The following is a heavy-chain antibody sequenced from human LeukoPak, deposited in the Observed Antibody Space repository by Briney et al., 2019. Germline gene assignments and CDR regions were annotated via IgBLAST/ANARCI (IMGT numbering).Heavy chain of an antibody. CDR3: TRGSLIWFGELFWFDP. CDR2: IRSKAYGGTT. V-gene: IGHV3-49*04. Sequence: GGSLRLSCTASGFTFGDYSMNWVRQAPGKGLEWVGFIRSKAYGGTTEYAASVKGRFTISRDDSKSIAYLQMNSLKTEDTAVYYCTRGSLIWFGELFWFDPWGQGTLVTVSS. D-gene: IGHD3-10*01. CDR1: GFTFGDYS. J-gene: IGHJ5*02.